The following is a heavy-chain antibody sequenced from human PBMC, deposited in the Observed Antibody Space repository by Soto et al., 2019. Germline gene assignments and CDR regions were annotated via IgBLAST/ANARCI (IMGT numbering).Heavy chain of an antibody. J-gene: IGHJ6*02. V-gene: IGHV4-39*01. CDR3: ARRPSIAAAGIPAYYYYYGMDV. CDR2: IYYSGST. CDR1: GGSISSSSYY. Sequence: SETLSLTCTVSGGSISSSSYYWGWIRQPPGKGLEWIGSIYYSGSTYYNPSLKSRVTISVDTSKNQFSLKLSSVTAADTAVYYCARRPSIAAAGIPAYYYYYGMDVWGQVTTVTVSS. D-gene: IGHD6-13*01.